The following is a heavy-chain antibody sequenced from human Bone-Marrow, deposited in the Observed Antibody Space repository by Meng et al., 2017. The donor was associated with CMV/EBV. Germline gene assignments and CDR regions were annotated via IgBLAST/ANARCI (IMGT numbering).Heavy chain of an antibody. CDR2: IYYIGST. Sequence: SETLSLTCIVSDDSISGYYWSWIRQPPGKGLEWIGYIYYIGSTNYSPSLKSRLTISMDTSKNQLSLKVKSVTAADTAVYYCARVGRRDGYNSHFDNWGQGTRVTVSS. CDR1: DDSISGYY. D-gene: IGHD5-24*01. J-gene: IGHJ4*02. CDR3: ARVGRRDGYNSHFDN. V-gene: IGHV4-59*01.